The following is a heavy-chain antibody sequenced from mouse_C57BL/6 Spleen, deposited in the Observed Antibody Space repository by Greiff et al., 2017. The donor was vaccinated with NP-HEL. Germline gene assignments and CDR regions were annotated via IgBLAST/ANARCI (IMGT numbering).Heavy chain of an antibody. CDR1: GYSITSGYY. Sequence: EVKLQESGPGLVKPSQSLSLTCSVTGYSITSGYYWNWIRQFPGNKLEWMGYISYDGSNNYNPSLKNRISITRDTSKNQFFLKLNSVTTEDTATYYCVYDYPWFAYWGQGTLVTVSA. CDR3: VYDYPWFAY. D-gene: IGHD2-4*01. J-gene: IGHJ3*01. CDR2: ISYDGSN. V-gene: IGHV3-6*01.